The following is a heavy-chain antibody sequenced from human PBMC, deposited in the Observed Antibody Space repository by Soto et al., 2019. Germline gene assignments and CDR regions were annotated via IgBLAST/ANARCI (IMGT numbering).Heavy chain of an antibody. J-gene: IGHJ3*02. CDR3: ARGINYYYSAGDAFDI. CDR1: GYTFTSYD. V-gene: IGHV1-8*01. D-gene: IGHD3-10*01. CDR2: MNPNSGNT. Sequence: QVQLVQSGAEVKKPGASVKVSCKASGYTFTSYDINWVRQATGQGLEWMGWMNPNSGNTGYAQKFQGRVTMTRNTTTSTAYMKLRSLRSADTAVNYCARGINYYYSAGDAFDIWAQATMVT.